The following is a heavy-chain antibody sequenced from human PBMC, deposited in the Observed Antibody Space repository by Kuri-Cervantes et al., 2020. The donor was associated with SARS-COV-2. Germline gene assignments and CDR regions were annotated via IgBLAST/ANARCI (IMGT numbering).Heavy chain of an antibody. J-gene: IGHJ6*03. Sequence: GESLQISCAASGCTFDDYGMSWVRQAPGKGLEWVAFIRYDGSNKYYADSVKGRFTISRDNSKNTLYLQMNSLRAEDTAVYYCANRGALSGSYYYYYYYYMDVWGKGTTVTVSS. D-gene: IGHD1-26*01. CDR2: IRYDGSNK. V-gene: IGHV3-30*02. CDR1: GCTFDDYG. CDR3: ANRGALSGSYYYYYYYYMDV.